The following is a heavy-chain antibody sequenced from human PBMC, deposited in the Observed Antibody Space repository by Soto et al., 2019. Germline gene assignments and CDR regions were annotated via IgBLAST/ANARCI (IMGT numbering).Heavy chain of an antibody. CDR3: ARGSSPPAWGNFDY. Sequence: SETLSLTCTVSGGSISSYYWSWIRQPPGKGLEWIGYIYYSGSTNYNPSLKSRVTISVDTSKNQFSLKLSSVTAADTAVYYCARGSSPPAWGNFDYWGQGTLVTVSS. J-gene: IGHJ4*02. D-gene: IGHD3-16*01. V-gene: IGHV4-59*01. CDR1: GGSISSYY. CDR2: IYYSGST.